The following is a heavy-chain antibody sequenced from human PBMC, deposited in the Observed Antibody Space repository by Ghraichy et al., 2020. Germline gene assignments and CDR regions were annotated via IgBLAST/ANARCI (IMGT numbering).Heavy chain of an antibody. CDR1: GFTFHYSA. Sequence: GGSLRLSCAASGFTFHYSAMHWVRQAPGKGLEWVCLINGDGTDTYYADSVKGRFTISRDNTKNSLYLQMNRLTAEDTAFYYCAKGSAARLVDYWGQGTLVTVSS. J-gene: IGHJ4*02. V-gene: IGHV3-43*02. CDR2: INGDGTDT. CDR3: AKGSAARLVDY. D-gene: IGHD6-6*01.